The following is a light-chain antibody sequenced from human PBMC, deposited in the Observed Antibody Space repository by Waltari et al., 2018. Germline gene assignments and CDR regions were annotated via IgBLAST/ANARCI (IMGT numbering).Light chain of an antibody. Sequence: SYELTQPPSVSVSPGQTPRITCSGDALPRPYAFWYQQKPGQAPILIIYKDTERPSGIPERFSGSSSGTTVTLTISGVQAEDEADFYCQSSDHTASFWVFGGGTRLTVL. CDR1: ALPRPY. J-gene: IGLJ3*02. CDR2: KDT. V-gene: IGLV3-25*03. CDR3: QSSDHTASFWV.